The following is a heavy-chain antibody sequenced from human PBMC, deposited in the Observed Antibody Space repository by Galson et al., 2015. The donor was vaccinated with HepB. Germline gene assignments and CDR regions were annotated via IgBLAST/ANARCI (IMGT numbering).Heavy chain of an antibody. CDR3: ARGGMAAIGGPSFDS. J-gene: IGHJ4*02. V-gene: IGHV1-18*01. Sequence: SVKVSCKASGYTFTTYGISWVRLVPGQGLEWMGRINIYSDTTNYAQKFQDRVTMTADTSTSTAYLELGSLRFDDTAVYYCARGGMAAIGGPSFDSWGQGTLVTVSS. CDR2: INIYSDTT. D-gene: IGHD5-24*01. CDR1: GYTFTTYG.